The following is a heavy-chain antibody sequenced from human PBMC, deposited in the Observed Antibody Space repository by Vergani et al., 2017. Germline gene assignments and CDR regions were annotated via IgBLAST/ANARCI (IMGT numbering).Heavy chain of an antibody. D-gene: IGHD3-3*01. CDR2: IYTSGST. J-gene: IGHJ6*03. CDR3: ARENYYDFWSGYHTYYYYYMDG. V-gene: IGHV4-61*02. CDR1: GGSISSGSYY. Sequence: QMQLQESCPGLLQPSQTLSLTCTVSGGSISSGSYYWSWIRQPAGKGLEWIGRIYTSGSTNYNPSLKSRVTMSVDTSKNQFSLKLSSVTAADTAVYYCARENYYDFWSGYHTYYYYYMDGWGKGTTVTVSS.